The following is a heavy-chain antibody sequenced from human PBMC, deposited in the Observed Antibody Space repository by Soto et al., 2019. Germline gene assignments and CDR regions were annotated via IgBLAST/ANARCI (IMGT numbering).Heavy chain of an antibody. D-gene: IGHD3-22*01. CDR3: ARETPTWYYYDSSGSLDY. CDR1: GFTFSSYS. V-gene: IGHV3-21*01. Sequence: PGGSLRLSCAASGFTFSSYSMNWVRQAPGKGLEWVSSISSSSSYIYYADPVKGRFTISRDNAKNSLYLQMNSLRAEDTAVYYCARETPTWYYYDSSGSLDYWGQGTLVTVSS. CDR2: ISSSSSYI. J-gene: IGHJ4*02.